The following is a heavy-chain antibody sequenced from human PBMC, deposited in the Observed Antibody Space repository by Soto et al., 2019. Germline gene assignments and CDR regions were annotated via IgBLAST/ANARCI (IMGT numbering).Heavy chain of an antibody. D-gene: IGHD5-12*01. V-gene: IGHV1-69*12. CDR1: GGTFSSYA. Sequence: QVQLVQSGAEVKKPGSSVKVSCKASGGTFSSYAISWVRQAPGQGLEWMGGIIPIFGTANYAQKFQGRVTITADESTSTAYMELSSLRSEDTAVYYCASRYGGYDQDSYGMDVWGQGTTVTVSS. J-gene: IGHJ6*02. CDR3: ASRYGGYDQDSYGMDV. CDR2: IIPIFGTA.